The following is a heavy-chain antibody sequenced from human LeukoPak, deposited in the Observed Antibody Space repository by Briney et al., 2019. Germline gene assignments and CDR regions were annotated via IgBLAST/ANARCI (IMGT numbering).Heavy chain of an antibody. CDR2: ISSSSSYI. D-gene: IGHD3-22*01. CDR1: GFTFSSYS. CDR3: ARDPGDYYDSSGYYVYFDY. V-gene: IGHV3-21*01. Sequence: GGSLRLSCAASGFTFSSYSMNWVRQAPGKGLEWVSSISSSSSYIYYADPVKGRFTISRDNAKNSLYLQMNSLRAEDTAVYYCARDPGDYYDSSGYYVYFDYWGQGTLVTVSS. J-gene: IGHJ4*02.